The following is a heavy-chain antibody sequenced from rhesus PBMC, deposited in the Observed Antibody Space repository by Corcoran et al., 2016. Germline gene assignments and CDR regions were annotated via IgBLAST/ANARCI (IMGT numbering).Heavy chain of an antibody. Sequence: QVQLQESGPGVVKPSETLSLTCAVSGGSISSGYDWSWIRQPPGRGLEWIGYIYGSSGSTNYNPSRKNRVTISKDASKNQFSLKLSSVTAADTAGYYCARSIAAAGMSFDYWGQGVLVTVSS. CDR3: ARSIAAAGMSFDY. D-gene: IGHD6-25*01. CDR2: IYGSSGST. V-gene: IGHV4-76*01. J-gene: IGHJ4*01. CDR1: GGSISSGYD.